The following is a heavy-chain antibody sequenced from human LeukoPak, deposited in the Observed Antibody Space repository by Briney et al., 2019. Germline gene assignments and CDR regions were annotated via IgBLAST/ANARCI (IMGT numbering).Heavy chain of an antibody. CDR2: IYYSGST. Sequence: SETLSLTCTVSGGSISSSSYYWGWIRQPPGKGLEWIGSIYYSGSTYYNPSLKSRVTISVDTSKNQFSLKLSSVTAADTAVYYCAREVATIETPNYNWFDPWGQGTLVTVSS. CDR1: GGSISSSSYY. CDR3: AREVATIETPNYNWFDP. J-gene: IGHJ5*02. D-gene: IGHD5-12*01. V-gene: IGHV4-39*07.